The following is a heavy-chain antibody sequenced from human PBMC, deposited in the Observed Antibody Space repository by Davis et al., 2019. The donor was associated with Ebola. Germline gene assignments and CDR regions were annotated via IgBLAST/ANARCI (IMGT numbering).Heavy chain of an antibody. CDR3: TPQGITAGGYYYGMDV. V-gene: IGHV3-23*01. Sequence: GESLKISCAASGFTFSSYAMSWVRQAPGKGLEWVSAIRVSGGSTYYADSVKGRFTISRDNSKNTLYLQMNSLKTEDTAVYYCTPQGITAGGYYYGMDVWGQGTTVTVSS. CDR1: GFTFSSYA. J-gene: IGHJ6*02. CDR2: IRVSGGST. D-gene: IGHD3-16*01.